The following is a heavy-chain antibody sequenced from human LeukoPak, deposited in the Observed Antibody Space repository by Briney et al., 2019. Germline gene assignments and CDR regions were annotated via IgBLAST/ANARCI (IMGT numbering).Heavy chain of an antibody. CDR2: ISDSGGGT. CDR1: GFTFSNAW. V-gene: IGHV3-23*01. D-gene: IGHD6-19*01. J-gene: IGHJ4*02. Sequence: GGSLRLSCAASGFTFSNAWMSWVRQAPGKGLEWVSAISDSGGGTYYTDSVKGRFTISRDNSKNTLYLQMNSLRAEDTAIYYCAKAISTGWCYFDYWGQGTLVTVSS. CDR3: AKAISTGWCYFDY.